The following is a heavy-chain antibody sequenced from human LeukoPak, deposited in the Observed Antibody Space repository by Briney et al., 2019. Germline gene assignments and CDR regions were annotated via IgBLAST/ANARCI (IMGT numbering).Heavy chain of an antibody. D-gene: IGHD3-16*01. CDR3: AKFGADYDMYV. V-gene: IGHV4-59*01. Sequence: PSETLSLTCTVSGGSISGYYWTWIRQPPGKGLEWIGQIYYNGKADYNPSLESRITISVDTSKNKISLKLNSVTAAATAIYYCAKFGADYDMYVWGQGITVAVSS. J-gene: IGHJ6*02. CDR1: GGSISGYY. CDR2: IYYNGKA.